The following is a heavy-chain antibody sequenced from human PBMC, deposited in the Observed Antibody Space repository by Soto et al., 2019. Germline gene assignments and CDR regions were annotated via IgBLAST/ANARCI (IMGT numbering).Heavy chain of an antibody. CDR1: GFTFSSYA. CDR2: ISSNGGST. Sequence: GGSLRLSCSASGFTFSSYAMHWVRQAPGKGLEYVSAISSNGGSTYYADSVKGRFTISRDNSKNTLYLQMSSLRAEDTAVYYCVKSSYGLRRYYYYGMDVWGQGNTVTVSS. J-gene: IGHJ6*02. D-gene: IGHD5-18*01. CDR3: VKSSYGLRRYYYYGMDV. V-gene: IGHV3-64D*06.